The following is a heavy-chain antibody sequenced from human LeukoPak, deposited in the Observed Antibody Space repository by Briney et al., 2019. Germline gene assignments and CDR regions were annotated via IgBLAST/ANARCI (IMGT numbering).Heavy chain of an antibody. CDR2: ISYDGSNK. CDR1: GFTVSSYA. Sequence: GGSLRLSCAASGFTVSSYAMHWVRQAPGKGLEWVAVISYDGSNKYYADSVKGRFTISRDNSKNTLYLQMNSLRAEDTAVYYCARGAARPSPYYYYYYGMDVWGQGTTVTVSS. CDR3: ARGAARPSPYYYYYYGMDV. V-gene: IGHV3-30-3*01. J-gene: IGHJ6*02. D-gene: IGHD6-6*01.